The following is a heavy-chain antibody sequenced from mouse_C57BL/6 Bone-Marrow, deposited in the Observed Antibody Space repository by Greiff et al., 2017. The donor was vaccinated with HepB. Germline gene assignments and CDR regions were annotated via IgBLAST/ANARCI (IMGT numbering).Heavy chain of an antibody. V-gene: IGHV1-54*01. CDR2: INPGSGGT. CDR1: GYAFTNYL. CDR3: ARNGYGSTFDY. J-gene: IGHJ2*01. D-gene: IGHD1-1*01. Sequence: QVQLQQSGAELVRPGTSVKVSCKASGYAFTNYLIEWVKQRPGQGLEWIGVINPGSGGTNYNEKFKGKATLTADKSSSTAYMQLSSLTSEDSAVYFCARNGYGSTFDYWGQGTTLTVSS.